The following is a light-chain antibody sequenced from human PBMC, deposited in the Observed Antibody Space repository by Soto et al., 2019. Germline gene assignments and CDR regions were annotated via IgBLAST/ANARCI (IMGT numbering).Light chain of an antibody. CDR2: AAS. J-gene: IGKJ4*01. V-gene: IGKV1-39*01. CDR3: QQSYRTPLT. Sequence: DIQMTQSPSSLSASVGDRVTITCRASQSISNYLNWYQQKPGKAPNLLIYAASSLQSGVASRFSGSGSGTDFTLTISSLQPEDFATYYCQQSYRTPLTFGGGTKVDNK. CDR1: QSISNY.